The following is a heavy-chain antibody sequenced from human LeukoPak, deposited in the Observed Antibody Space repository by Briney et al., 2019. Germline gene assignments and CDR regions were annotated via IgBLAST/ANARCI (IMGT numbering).Heavy chain of an antibody. V-gene: IGHV4-39*07. CDR1: GDSISSSSYY. CDR2: IYYSGST. J-gene: IGHJ4*02. CDR3: ARELAYCGGDCLIDY. D-gene: IGHD2-21*01. Sequence: SETLSLTCTVSGDSISSSSYYWGWIRQPPGKGLEWIGSIYYSGSTYYNPSLKSRVTISVDTSKNQFSLRLRSVTAADTAVYYCARELAYCGGDCLIDYWGQGTLVTVSS.